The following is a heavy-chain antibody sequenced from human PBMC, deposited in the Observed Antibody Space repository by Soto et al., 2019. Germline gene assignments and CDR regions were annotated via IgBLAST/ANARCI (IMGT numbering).Heavy chain of an antibody. CDR3: ARSPDAVSGSRDPAFDYGDYSGGHYYYYGMDV. CDR1: GFTFSSYS. CDR2: ISSSSSYI. D-gene: IGHD4-17*01. Sequence: GGSLRLSCAASGFTFSSYSMNWVRQAPGKGLEWVSSISSSSSYIYYADSVKGRFTISRDNAKNSLYLQMNSLGAEDTAVYYCARSPDAVSGSRDPAFDYGDYSGGHYYYYGMDVWGQGTTVTVSS. J-gene: IGHJ6*02. V-gene: IGHV3-21*01.